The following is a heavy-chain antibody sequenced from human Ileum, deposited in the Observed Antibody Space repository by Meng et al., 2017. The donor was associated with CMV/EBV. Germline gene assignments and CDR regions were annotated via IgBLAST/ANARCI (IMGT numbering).Heavy chain of an antibody. V-gene: IGHV1-24*01. D-gene: IGHD3-10*01. J-gene: IGHJ6*01. CDR3: ATDRGYGSGSYYNTYYYGMGV. Sequence: ASVKVSCKVSGYTLTELSMHWVRQAPGKGLEWMGGFDPEDGETIYAQKFQGRVTMTEDTSTDTAYMELSSLRSEDTAVYYCATDRGYGSGSYYNTYYYGMGVWGQGNTV. CDR1: GYTLTELS. CDR2: FDPEDGET.